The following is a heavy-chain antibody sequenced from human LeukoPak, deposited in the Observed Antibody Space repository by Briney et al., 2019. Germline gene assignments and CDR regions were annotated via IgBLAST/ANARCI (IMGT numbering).Heavy chain of an antibody. CDR2: ISYDGSNK. D-gene: IGHD1-1*01. J-gene: IGHJ4*02. CDR1: GFTFSTYA. Sequence: GGSLRLSCAASGFTFSTYAMHWVRQAPGKGLEWVAVISYDGSNKYYADSVKGRFTISRDNSKNTLYLQMNSLRAEDTAVYYCAKVLAHWIDDYWGQGTLVTVSS. CDR3: AKVLAHWIDDY. V-gene: IGHV3-30*04.